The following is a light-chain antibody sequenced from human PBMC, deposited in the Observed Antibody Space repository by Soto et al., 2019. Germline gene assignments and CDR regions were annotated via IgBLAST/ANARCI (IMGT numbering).Light chain of an antibody. CDR3: QQSHFYRT. J-gene: IGKJ1*01. CDR1: QTIGDW. CDR2: KAS. V-gene: IGKV1-5*03. Sequence: DIQMTQSPSTLPASVGDSVTITCRASQTIGDWLAWYQQKPGKVPKLLIYKASTLEGGVPSRFSGSGSGTELTLTISSLRPDDFATYDCQQSHFYRTFGQGTKVEIK.